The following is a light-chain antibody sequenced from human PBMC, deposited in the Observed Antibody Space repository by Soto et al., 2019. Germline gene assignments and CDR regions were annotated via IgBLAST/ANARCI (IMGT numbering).Light chain of an antibody. J-gene: IGKJ2*01. CDR1: PTISTY. CDR2: AAT. CDR3: QHSYRTPPT. Sequence: DIPMTQSPSSLSASVGDRVTFTCRARPTISTYLNWYQQNTGPAPKLLIYAATFLGSGVPLRFGGSGSGTYFTLTISSLQPEDFGTYDWQHSYRTPPTYGQGTKLES. V-gene: IGKV1-39*01.